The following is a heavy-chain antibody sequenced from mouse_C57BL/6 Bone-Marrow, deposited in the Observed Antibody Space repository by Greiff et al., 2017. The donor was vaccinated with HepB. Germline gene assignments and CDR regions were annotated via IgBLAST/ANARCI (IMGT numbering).Heavy chain of an antibody. J-gene: IGHJ2*01. V-gene: IGHV1-39*01. Sequence: VQLKQSGPELVKPGASVKISCKASGYSFTDYNMNWVKQSNGKSLEWIGVINPNYGTTSYNQKFKGKATLTVDQSSSTAYMQLNSLTSEDSAVYYCARRTTPVARDYFDYWGQGTTLTVSS. D-gene: IGHD1-1*01. CDR3: ARRTTPVARDYFDY. CDR1: GYSFTDYN. CDR2: INPNYGTT.